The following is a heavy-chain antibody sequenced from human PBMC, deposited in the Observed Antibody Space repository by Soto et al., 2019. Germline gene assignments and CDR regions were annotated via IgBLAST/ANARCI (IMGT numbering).Heavy chain of an antibody. Sequence: QVQLRESGPGLVKPSQTLSLTCTVSGGSINSGGYYWNWIRQHPGKGLEWIGYMYYSGSTHYNPFLKSRVIISAETSANRVPLKLSPATAAETAVYFWARGYRQSGYSSSWVFDYWGQGTQVNVSS. CDR2: MYYSGST. J-gene: IGHJ4*02. D-gene: IGHD6-13*01. CDR3: ARGYRQSGYSSSWVFDY. V-gene: IGHV4-31*03. CDR1: GGSINSGGYY.